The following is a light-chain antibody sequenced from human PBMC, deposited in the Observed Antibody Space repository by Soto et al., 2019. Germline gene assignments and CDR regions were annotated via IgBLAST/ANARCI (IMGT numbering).Light chain of an antibody. Sequence: IQLTQSPSSLSASVGDTVTITCRASQAIGSYLAWYQQRPGKAPKLLIYSASTLHSGVPSRFSGSGSGTDFTLTISSLQPEDFATYYCQQSNSTPITFGQGTRVEIK. CDR1: QAIGSY. V-gene: IGKV1-9*01. CDR2: SAS. J-gene: IGKJ5*01. CDR3: QQSNSTPIT.